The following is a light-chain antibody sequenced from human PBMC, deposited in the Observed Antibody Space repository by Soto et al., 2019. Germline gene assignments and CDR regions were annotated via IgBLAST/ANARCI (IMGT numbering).Light chain of an antibody. V-gene: IGKV3-20*01. CDR1: QSVSSSY. CDR2: GAS. J-gene: IGKJ2*01. CDR3: QQYGSSPYT. Sequence: EIVLTQSPGTLSLSPGERATLSCRASQSVSSSYLAWYQQKPGQAPRLLIYGASSRATGIPDRYSGSGSGTDFTLTISRPEPEDFAVYYCQQYGSSPYTFGQATKLEIK.